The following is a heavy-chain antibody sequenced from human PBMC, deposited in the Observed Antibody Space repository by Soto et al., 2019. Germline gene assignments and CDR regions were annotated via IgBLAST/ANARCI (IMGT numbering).Heavy chain of an antibody. V-gene: IGHV1-46*04. Sequence: ASVKVSCKASGYTFTNYYMHWVRQAPGQGLEWMAIINPNSGTTSYAQKLQGRVTMTRDTSTSAVYMDLSSLTSADTAVYYCARAPRGNYGYPSYFDDWGQGTLVTVSS. CDR1: GYTFTNYY. J-gene: IGHJ4*02. CDR2: INPNSGTT. CDR3: ARAPRGNYGYPSYFDD. D-gene: IGHD3-10*01.